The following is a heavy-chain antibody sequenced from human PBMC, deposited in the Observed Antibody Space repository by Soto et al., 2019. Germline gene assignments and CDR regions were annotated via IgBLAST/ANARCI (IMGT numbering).Heavy chain of an antibody. CDR1: GYSFTSYW. D-gene: IGHD1-26*01. V-gene: IGHV5-51*01. CDR3: ARLGGSDYVYGSYGMDV. CDR2: IYPGDSDT. J-gene: IGHJ6*02. Sequence: GESLKISCKGSGYSFTSYWIGWVRQMPGKGLEWMGIIYPGDSDTRYSPSFRGQVTISADKSISTAYLQWSSLKASDTAMYYCARLGGSDYVYGSYGMDVWGQGTTVTVSS.